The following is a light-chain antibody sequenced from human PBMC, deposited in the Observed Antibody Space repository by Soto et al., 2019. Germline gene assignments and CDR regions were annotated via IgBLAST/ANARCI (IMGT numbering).Light chain of an antibody. CDR3: QNFVNSLTWT. CDR1: QSVSSTY. V-gene: IGKV3-20*01. J-gene: IGKJ1*01. CDR2: GAS. Sequence: EIVMTQSPATLSVSPGERATLSCRASQSVSSTYLIWYQQKPGQAPRLLIYGASSRATGVPDRFSGGGSGTDFTLTISRLEPEDFAVYYCQNFVNSLTWTFGQGTKVDIK.